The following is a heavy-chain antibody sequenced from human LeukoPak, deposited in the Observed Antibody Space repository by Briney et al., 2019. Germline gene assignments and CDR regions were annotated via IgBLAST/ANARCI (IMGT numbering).Heavy chain of an antibody. J-gene: IGHJ4*02. D-gene: IGHD3-10*01. V-gene: IGHV3-33*08. CDR2: IWYDGSNK. CDR3: ALIVRGAFDY. CDR1: GFTFSSYG. Sequence: RGSPRLSCAASGFTFSSYGMHWVRQAPGKGLEWVAVIWYDGSNKYYADSVKGGFTISRDNSKNTLYLQMNSLRADDTAVYYCALIVRGAFDYWGQGTLVTVSS.